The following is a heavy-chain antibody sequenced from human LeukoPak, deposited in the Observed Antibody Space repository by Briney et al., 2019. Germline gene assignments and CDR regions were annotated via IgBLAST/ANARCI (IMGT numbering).Heavy chain of an antibody. CDR1: GYTLTELS. CDR3: ATGGPYYYDSSGPAALDY. CDR2: FDPEDGET. Sequence: GASVKVSCKVSGYTLTELSMHWVRQARGKGLEWMGAFDPEDGETIYAQKFQGRVTMTEDTSTDTAYMELSSPRSEDTAVYYCATGGPYYYDSSGPAALDYWGQGTLVTVSS. V-gene: IGHV1-24*01. D-gene: IGHD3-22*01. J-gene: IGHJ4*02.